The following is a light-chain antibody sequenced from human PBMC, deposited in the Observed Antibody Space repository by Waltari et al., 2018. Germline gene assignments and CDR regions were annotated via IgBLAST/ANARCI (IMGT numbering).Light chain of an antibody. J-gene: IGLJ3*02. Sequence: QSVLTQPPSASGTPGQRVTISCSGSSSNIGSNTVNWYQQLPGTAPKLLIYSINHRPAGVPDRFSGSKSDTSASLAISGLQSEDEADYYCTTWDGSLNGRVFGGGTKLTVL. CDR2: SIN. V-gene: IGLV1-44*01. CDR1: SSNIGSNT. CDR3: TTWDGSLNGRV.